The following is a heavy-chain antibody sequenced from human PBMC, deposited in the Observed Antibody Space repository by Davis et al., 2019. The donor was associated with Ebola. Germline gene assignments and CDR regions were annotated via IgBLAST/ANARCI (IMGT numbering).Heavy chain of an antibody. D-gene: IGHD1-26*01. V-gene: IGHV3-74*01. CDR3: ASTMGATSYAFDI. CDR1: GFTFSSYW. CDR2: INSDGSST. Sequence: PGGSLRLSCAASGFTFSSYWMHWVRQAPGKGLVWVSRINSDGSSTSYADSVKGRFTISRDNAKNTLYLQMNSLRAEDTAVYYCASTMGATSYAFDIWGQGTMVTVSS. J-gene: IGHJ3*02.